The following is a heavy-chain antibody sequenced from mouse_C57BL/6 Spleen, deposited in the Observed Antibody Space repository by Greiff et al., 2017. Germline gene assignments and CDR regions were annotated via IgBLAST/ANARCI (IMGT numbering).Heavy chain of an antibody. Sequence: EVMLVESGGGLVQPKGSLKLSCAASGFSFNTYAMNWVRQAPGKGLEWVARIRSKSNNYATYYADSVKDRFTISRDDSESMLYLQMNNLKTEDTAMYYCVRLDPGYAMDYWGQGTSVTVSS. CDR1: GFSFNTYA. CDR3: VRLDPGYAMDY. V-gene: IGHV10-1*01. CDR2: IRSKSNNYAT. J-gene: IGHJ4*01.